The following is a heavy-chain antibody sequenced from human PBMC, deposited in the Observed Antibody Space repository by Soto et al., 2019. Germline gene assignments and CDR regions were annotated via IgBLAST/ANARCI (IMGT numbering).Heavy chain of an antibody. CDR2: INPNSGGT. V-gene: IGHV1-2*04. Sequence: ASVKVSCKASGYTFTGYYMHWVRQAPGQGLEWMGWINPNSGGTNYAQKFQGWVTMTRDTSISTAYMELSRLRSDDTAVYYCATGGRYCSGGSCHRDAFDIWGQGTMVTVS. CDR3: ATGGRYCSGGSCHRDAFDI. J-gene: IGHJ3*02. CDR1: GYTFTGYY. D-gene: IGHD2-15*01.